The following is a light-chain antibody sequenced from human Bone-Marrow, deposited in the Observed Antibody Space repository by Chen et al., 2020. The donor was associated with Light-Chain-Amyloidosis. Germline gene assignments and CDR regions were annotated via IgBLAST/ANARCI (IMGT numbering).Light chain of an antibody. CDR3: QRYGV. J-gene: IGKJ4*01. Sequence: IVLTQSPGPLTLSPGERATLSCRTSQSITNSLAWYQQKPGLAPRLLIYGASSRATGIPVRFSGSGSGTDFTLTINRLEPEDFAVYYCQRYGVFGGGTKVEIK. V-gene: IGKV3-20*01. CDR2: GAS. CDR1: QSITNS.